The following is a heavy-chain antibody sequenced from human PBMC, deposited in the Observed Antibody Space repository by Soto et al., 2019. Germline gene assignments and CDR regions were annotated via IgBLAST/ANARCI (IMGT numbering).Heavy chain of an antibody. CDR2: INPSGGST. V-gene: IGHV1-46*03. CDR3: ASASHCSGGSCPRGVFDY. CDR1: GYTFTSYY. Sequence: ASVKVSCKASGYTFTSYYMHWVRQAPGQGLEWMGIINPSGGSTSYAQKFQGRVTMTRDTSTSTVYMELSSLRSEDTAVYYCASASHCSGGSCPRGVFDYWGQGTLVTVSS. J-gene: IGHJ4*02. D-gene: IGHD2-15*01.